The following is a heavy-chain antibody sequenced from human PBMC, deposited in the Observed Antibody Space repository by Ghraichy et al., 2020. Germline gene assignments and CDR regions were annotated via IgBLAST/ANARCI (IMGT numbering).Heavy chain of an antibody. CDR2: ISTTGST. Sequence: SETLSLTCTVSGGSIISNYCTWIRQPAGKGLEWIGRISTTGSTNYNSYLKSRVTMSVDTSKNQLSLKLNSVTASDTAIYYCATDGRRNAYDILCQGTMVPFTS. V-gene: IGHV4-4*07. CDR3: ATDGRRNAYDI. J-gene: IGHJ3*02. CDR1: GGSIISNY.